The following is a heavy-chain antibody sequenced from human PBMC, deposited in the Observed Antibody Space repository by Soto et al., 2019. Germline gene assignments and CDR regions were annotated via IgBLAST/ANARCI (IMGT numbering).Heavy chain of an antibody. Sequence: QLKLQESGSGLVKPSQTLSLTCAVSGGSISSGNSYAWSWIRQPPGKGLEWIGSISHTGRTSYNPSLKGRVTRSVDKSKNQFSLKVSSVTAAVMAVKYCARAVAPYEGTWFDPWGQGSLVIVSS. CDR2: ISHTGRT. CDR3: ARAVAPYEGTWFDP. V-gene: IGHV4-30-2*01. CDR1: GGSISSGNSYA. J-gene: IGHJ5*02. D-gene: IGHD3-3*01.